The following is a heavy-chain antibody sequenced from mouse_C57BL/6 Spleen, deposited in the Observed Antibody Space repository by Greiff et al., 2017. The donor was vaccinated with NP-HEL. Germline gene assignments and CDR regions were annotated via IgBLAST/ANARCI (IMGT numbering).Heavy chain of an antibody. V-gene: IGHV5-17*01. D-gene: IGHD2-1*01. J-gene: IGHJ2*01. CDR2: ISSGSSTI. CDR3: ARPPFYSYGYYFDY. CDR1: GFTFSDYG. Sequence: EVKLMESGGGLVKPGGSLKLSCAASGFTFSDYGMHWVRQAPETGLVWVAYISSGSSTIYYADTVKGRFTISRDNAKNTLFLQMTSLRSEDTAMYYCARPPFYSYGYYFDYWGQGTTLTVSS.